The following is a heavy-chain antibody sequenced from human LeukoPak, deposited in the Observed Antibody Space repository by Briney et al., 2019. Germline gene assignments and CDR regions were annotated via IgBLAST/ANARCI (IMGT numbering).Heavy chain of an antibody. V-gene: IGHV3-21*01. Sequence: PGGSLRLSCAVSGFTFSSYSMNWVRPAEGKGLECVSSISRSSSSIYYADSVKGRFTISRDDAKNSLYLQMNSLRAEDTAVYYCARTATDTGEFDYWGQGTLVTVSS. J-gene: IGHJ4*02. CDR3: ARTATDTGEFDY. D-gene: IGHD6-13*01. CDR2: ISRSSSSI. CDR1: GFTFSSYS.